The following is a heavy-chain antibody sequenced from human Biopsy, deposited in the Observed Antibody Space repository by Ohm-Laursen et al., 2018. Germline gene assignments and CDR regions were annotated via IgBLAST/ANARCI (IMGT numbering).Heavy chain of an antibody. CDR1: GFTFSNYA. J-gene: IGHJ4*02. V-gene: IGHV3-43*02. D-gene: IGHD3-9*01. CDR3: EKDIAYHSGMLTGYRCAFDD. CDR2: ISWNGDNT. Sequence: SLRLSCAASGFTFSNYAMHWVRQAPGKGLEWVSLISWNGDNTYYEDSVKGRFTISRDNSKNSLYLQMNSLRTEDTAFYYCEKDIAYHSGMLTGYRCAFDDWGQGTLVTVSS.